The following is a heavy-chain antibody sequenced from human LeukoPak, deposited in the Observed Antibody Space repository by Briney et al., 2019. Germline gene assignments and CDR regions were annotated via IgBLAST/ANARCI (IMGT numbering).Heavy chain of an antibody. V-gene: IGHV4-59*08. CDR1: GGSISSFY. D-gene: IGHD6-19*01. Sequence: SETLSLTCTVSGGSISSFYWSWIRQPPGKGLEWIGYIYYRGNTQYNPSLKSRVTISVDTSKNQFSLKLSSVTAADTAVYYCARHSEHGSGWSFNWFDPWGQGTLVTVSS. CDR3: ARHSEHGSGWSFNWFDP. CDR2: IYYRGNT. J-gene: IGHJ5*02.